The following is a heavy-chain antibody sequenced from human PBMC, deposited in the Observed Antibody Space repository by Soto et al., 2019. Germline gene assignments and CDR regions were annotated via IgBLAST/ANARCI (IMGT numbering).Heavy chain of an antibody. CDR1: GGTFSSYA. Sequence: QVQLVQSGAEVKKPGSSVKVSCKASGGTFSSYAISWVRQAPGQGLEWMGGIIPIFGTANYAQKFQGRVTITADESTSTAYMELSSLRSEDTDVYYCARARDIVVVVAATTHYYYGMDVWGQGTTVTVSS. CDR3: ARARDIVVVVAATTHYYYGMDV. CDR2: IIPIFGTA. J-gene: IGHJ6*02. V-gene: IGHV1-69*01. D-gene: IGHD2-15*01.